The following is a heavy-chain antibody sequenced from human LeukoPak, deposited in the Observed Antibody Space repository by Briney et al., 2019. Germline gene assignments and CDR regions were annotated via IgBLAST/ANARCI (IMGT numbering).Heavy chain of an antibody. D-gene: IGHD3-16*01. CDR2: MNPNSGNT. J-gene: IGHJ3*02. Sequence: ASVKVSCKASGYTFTSYDINSVRQATGQGLEWIGWMNPNSGNTGYAQKFQGRVTMTRNTSISTAYMELSSLRSEDTAVYYCARPYPRLDDAFDIWGQGTMVTVSS. V-gene: IGHV1-8*01. CDR1: GYTFTSYD. CDR3: ARPYPRLDDAFDI.